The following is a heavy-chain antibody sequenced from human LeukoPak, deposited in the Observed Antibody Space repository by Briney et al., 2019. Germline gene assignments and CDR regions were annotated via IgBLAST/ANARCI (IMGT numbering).Heavy chain of an antibody. J-gene: IGHJ4*02. CDR3: ARIKYGSGTYYFDY. CDR2: IYSGGST. Sequence: GGSLRLSCAATGVTVSSNYMSLVRQAPGKGLEWVSVIYSGGSTYYADSVKGRLTISRDNSKNTLYLQMNSLRAEDTAVYYCARIKYGSGTYYFDYWGQGTLVTVSS. CDR1: GVTVSSNY. D-gene: IGHD3-10*01. V-gene: IGHV3-66*01.